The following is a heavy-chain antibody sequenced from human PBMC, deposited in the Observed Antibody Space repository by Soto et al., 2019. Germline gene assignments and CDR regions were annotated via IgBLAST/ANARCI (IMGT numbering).Heavy chain of an antibody. V-gene: IGHV3-74*01. CDR3: VRGDNWNDEASDY. J-gene: IGHJ4*02. CDR2: IDSDGSTT. D-gene: IGHD1-1*01. Sequence: PGGSLRLSCAASGFTFSNYWMHWVRQAPGRGLVWVSHIDSDGSTTTYADSVKGRFTISRDNSKNTVYLQMNSLRAEATAVYYCVRGDNWNDEASDYWGQGTLVTVSS. CDR1: GFTFSNYW.